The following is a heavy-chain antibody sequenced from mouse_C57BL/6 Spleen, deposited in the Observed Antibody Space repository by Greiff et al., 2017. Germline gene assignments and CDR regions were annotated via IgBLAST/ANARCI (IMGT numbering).Heavy chain of an antibody. Sequence: QVQLQQSGAELVKPGASVKLSCKASGYTFTSYWMHWVKQRPGQGLEWIGMIHPNSGSTNYNEKFKSKATLTVDKSSSTAYMQLSSLTSEDSAVYYCERRGTGYVDYAMDYWGQGTSVTVSS. CDR2: IHPNSGST. CDR1: GYTFTSYW. J-gene: IGHJ4*01. CDR3: ERRGTGYVDYAMDY. V-gene: IGHV1-64*01. D-gene: IGHD3-1*01.